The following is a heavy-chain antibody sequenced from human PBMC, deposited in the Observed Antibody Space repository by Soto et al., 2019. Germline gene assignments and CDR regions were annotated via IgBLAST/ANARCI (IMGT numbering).Heavy chain of an antibody. V-gene: IGHV3-11*01. Sequence: QVQLVESGGGLVKPGGSLRLSCTASGFTFTDHYMTWIRQAPGKGLEWVSYISSGWSNIYYADSVRGRFTISRDNAKNSVYLQMRSLRAEDTAIYYCARDIRGANWGQGTLVIVSS. CDR1: GFTFTDHY. CDR2: ISSGWSNI. D-gene: IGHD3-10*01. CDR3: ARDIRGAN. J-gene: IGHJ4*02.